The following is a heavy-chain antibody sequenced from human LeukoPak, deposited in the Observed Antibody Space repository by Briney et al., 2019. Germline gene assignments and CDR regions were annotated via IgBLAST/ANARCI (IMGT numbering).Heavy chain of an antibody. CDR1: GFRFSDYT. CDR2: IYSGGST. CDR3: ARDQSRNTNAFDI. Sequence: GGSLRLSCAASGFRFSDYTMNWIRQAPGKGLEWVSVIYSGGSTYYADSVKGRFTISRDNVKNTLYLQMNSLRAEDTAVYYCARDQSRNTNAFDIWGQGTMVTVSS. V-gene: IGHV3-66*01. D-gene: IGHD1/OR15-1a*01. J-gene: IGHJ3*02.